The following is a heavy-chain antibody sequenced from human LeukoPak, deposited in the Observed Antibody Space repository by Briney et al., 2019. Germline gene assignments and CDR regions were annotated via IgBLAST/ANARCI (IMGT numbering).Heavy chain of an antibody. CDR1: GGSIISGSYY. Sequence: AETLSLTCTVSGGSIISGSYYWGWIRQPPGRGLEWVGTIYYSGTTYYNPSLKSRVTISVDTSKNQFSLKLSSVTAADTAVYYCARGVVTPLGWFDPWGQGTLVSVSS. D-gene: IGHD2-21*02. J-gene: IGHJ5*02. CDR3: ARGVVTPLGWFDP. CDR2: IYYSGTT. V-gene: IGHV4-39*07.